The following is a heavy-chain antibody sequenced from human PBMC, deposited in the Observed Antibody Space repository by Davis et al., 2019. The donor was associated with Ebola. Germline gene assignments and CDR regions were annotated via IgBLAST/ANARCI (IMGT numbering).Heavy chain of an antibody. CDR1: GFTFGDYA. D-gene: IGHD6-13*01. Sequence: GGSLRLSCTASGFTFGDYAMSWVRQAPGKGLEWVGFIRSKAYGGKTQYAASVKDRVSISRDDSKSIAYLQVNSLKTEDTGVYYCTRDLKQPPPSYYYGMDVWGQGTTVTVSS. V-gene: IGHV3-49*04. CDR3: TRDLKQPPPSYYYGMDV. J-gene: IGHJ6*02. CDR2: IRSKAYGGKT.